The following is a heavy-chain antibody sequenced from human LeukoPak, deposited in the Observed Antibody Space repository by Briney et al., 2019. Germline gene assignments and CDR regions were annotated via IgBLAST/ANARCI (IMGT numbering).Heavy chain of an antibody. Sequence: PGGSLRLSCAASEFSFSSYAMHWVRQAPGKGLEWVAVVSYEGSKKYYADSVKGRFTISRDNLKSTLYLEMNSLRAEDTAVYYCARDREGRDYGSGSYYIFDYWGQGTLVTVSS. V-gene: IGHV3-30-3*01. D-gene: IGHD3-10*01. J-gene: IGHJ4*02. CDR2: VSYEGSKK. CDR3: ARDREGRDYGSGSYYIFDY. CDR1: EFSFSSYA.